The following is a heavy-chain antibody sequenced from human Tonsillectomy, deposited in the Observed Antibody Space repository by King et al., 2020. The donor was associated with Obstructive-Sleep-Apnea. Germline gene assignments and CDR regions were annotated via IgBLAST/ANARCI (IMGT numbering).Heavy chain of an antibody. V-gene: IGHV4-34*01. CDR1: GGSFSGYY. CDR3: ARGSRCCSGTSCYGGGDY. CDR2: INHSGST. J-gene: IGHJ4*02. Sequence: VQLQQWGAGLLKPSETLSLTCAVYGGSFSGYYWSWIRQPPGKGLEWIGEINHSGSTNYNPSLKSRVTISVDTSKSHISLKLSSVTAADTAVYYCARGSRCCSGTSCYGGGDYWGQGTLVTVS. D-gene: IGHD2-2*01.